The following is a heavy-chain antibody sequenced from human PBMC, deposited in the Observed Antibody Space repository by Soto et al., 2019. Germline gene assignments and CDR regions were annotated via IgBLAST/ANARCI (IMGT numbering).Heavy chain of an antibody. V-gene: IGHV4-31*03. Sequence: TLSLTCTFSGGSISIVGYYWSWIRQHPGKGLEWIGYIYYSGSTYYNPSLKSRVTISVDTSKNQFSLKLSSVTAADTAVYYCARDPGIAAAGSYYGMDVWGQGTTVTVSS. D-gene: IGHD6-13*01. J-gene: IGHJ6*02. CDR3: ARDPGIAAAGSYYGMDV. CDR2: IYYSGST. CDR1: GGSISIVGYY.